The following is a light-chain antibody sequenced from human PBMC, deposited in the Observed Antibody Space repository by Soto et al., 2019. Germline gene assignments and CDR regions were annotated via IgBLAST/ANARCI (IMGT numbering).Light chain of an antibody. V-gene: IGKV1-39*01. J-gene: IGKJ1*01. CDR1: QSISTY. CDR3: QQSYSSPRT. Sequence: DIQVTQSPSSLSASVGDSVTITCRASQSISTYLNWYQLKPGNAPKLLLSAAPGFQSEVPSNFSGSGSGTDFTLTISRLQPEDFATYSCQQSYSSPRTLGQGTKVDTK. CDR2: AAP.